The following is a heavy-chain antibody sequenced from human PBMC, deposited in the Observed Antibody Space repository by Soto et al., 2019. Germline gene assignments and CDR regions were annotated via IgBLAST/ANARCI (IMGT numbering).Heavy chain of an antibody. J-gene: IGHJ6*02. D-gene: IGHD3-16*01. CDR1: GYIFVNYG. CDR3: AMVDLYVTPTPQDV. CDR2: ISPYTGNT. Sequence: QVQLEQSGDEVKKPGATVKVSCKAPGYIFVNYGIAWVRQAPGQGLEWLGWISPYTGNTYYATKVQGRLTLTTDTSTSTAIRDLGILTSADTAVHYCAMVDLYVTPTPQDVWGQGTTVTVSS. V-gene: IGHV1-18*01.